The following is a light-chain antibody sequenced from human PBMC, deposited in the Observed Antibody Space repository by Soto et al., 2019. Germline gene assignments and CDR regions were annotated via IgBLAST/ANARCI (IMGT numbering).Light chain of an antibody. J-gene: IGLJ1*01. CDR3: QVWDSSTAFYV. CDR1: NIGSKN. V-gene: IGLV3-9*01. Sequence: SYELTQPLSVSVALGQTARITCGGNNIGSKNVHWYQQKPGQAPVPVIYRDSNRPSGIPERFSGSNSGNTATLTISRAQAGDEADYYCQVWDSSTAFYVFGTGTKVTVL. CDR2: RDS.